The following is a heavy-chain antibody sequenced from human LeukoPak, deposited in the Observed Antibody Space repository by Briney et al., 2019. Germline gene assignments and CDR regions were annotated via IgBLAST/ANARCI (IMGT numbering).Heavy chain of an antibody. V-gene: IGHV1-18*01. CDR2: ISAYNGNT. CDR3: ASATYYYGSGSYYPLDY. D-gene: IGHD3-10*01. Sequence: GASVKVSCKASGYTFTSYGISWVRQAPGQGLEWMGWISAYNGNTNYAQKLQGRVTMTTDTSTSTAYMELRSLRSDDTAVYYCASATYYYGSGSYYPLDYWGQGTLVTVSS. J-gene: IGHJ4*02. CDR1: GYTFTSYG.